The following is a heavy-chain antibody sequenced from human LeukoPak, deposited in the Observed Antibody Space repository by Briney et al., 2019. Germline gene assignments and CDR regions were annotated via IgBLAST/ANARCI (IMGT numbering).Heavy chain of an antibody. V-gene: IGHV3-23*01. CDR2: ISGSGTNT. D-gene: IGHD3-22*01. CDR1: EFTFSDYA. CDR3: AKGTYDSRGHFDY. Sequence: GGSLRLSCAASEFTFSDYAMNWVRQAPGKGLEWVSGISGSGTNTYYADSVKGRFTISRDNSKNTLYLQMNSLRAEDTAAYYCAKGTYDSRGHFDYWGQGTLVSVSS. J-gene: IGHJ4*02.